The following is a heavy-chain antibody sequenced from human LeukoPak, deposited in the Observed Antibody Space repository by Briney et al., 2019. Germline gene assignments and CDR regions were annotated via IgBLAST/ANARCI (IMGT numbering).Heavy chain of an antibody. D-gene: IGHD2-21*02. CDR3: AKDFEAYCGGDCYSKPNWFDP. CDR2: IWYDGSNK. J-gene: IGHJ5*02. Sequence: GRSLRLSCAASGFTFSSYGMHWVRQAPGKGLEWVAVIWYDGSNKYYADSVKGRFTISRDNSKNTLYPQMNSLRAEDTAVYYCAKDFEAYCGGDCYSKPNWFDPWGQGTLVTVSS. CDR1: GFTFSSYG. V-gene: IGHV3-33*06.